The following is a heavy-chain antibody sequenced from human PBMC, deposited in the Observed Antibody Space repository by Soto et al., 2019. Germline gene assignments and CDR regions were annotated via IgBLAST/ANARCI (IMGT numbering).Heavy chain of an antibody. CDR3: ARDNSGSYYLAGYYFDY. J-gene: IGHJ4*02. Sequence: SQTLSLTCAISGDSVSSNSAAWNWIRQSPSRGLEWLGRTYYRSKWYNDYAVSVKSRITINPDTSKKQFSLQLNSVTPEDTSVYYCARDNSGSYYLAGYYFDYWGQGTLVTVSS. CDR1: GDSVSSNSAA. CDR2: TYYRSKWYN. V-gene: IGHV6-1*01. D-gene: IGHD1-26*01.